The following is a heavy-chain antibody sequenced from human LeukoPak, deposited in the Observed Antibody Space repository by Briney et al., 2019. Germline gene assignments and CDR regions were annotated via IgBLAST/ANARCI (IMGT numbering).Heavy chain of an antibody. V-gene: IGHV1-2*02. D-gene: IGHD1-26*01. Sequence: PGASVKVSCEPSGYTFTDYYLHWVRQAPGQGLEWMGWINPNSGGTNYAQKFQGRVTMTRDTSISTAYMELSRLRSDDTAVYYCARDEVEIPPYYYGMDVWGQGTTVTVSS. CDR3: ARDEVEIPPYYYGMDV. J-gene: IGHJ6*02. CDR2: INPNSGGT. CDR1: GYTFTDYY.